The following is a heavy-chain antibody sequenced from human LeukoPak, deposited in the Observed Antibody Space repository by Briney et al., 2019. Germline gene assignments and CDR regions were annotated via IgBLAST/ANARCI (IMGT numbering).Heavy chain of an antibody. J-gene: IGHJ5*02. CDR3: ARDLDSSSWYILWFDP. Sequence: GRSLRLSCAASGFIFSNYAMHRGRQAPGKGLEWVAVISYDGSNKYYADSVKGRFTISRDNSKNTLFLQMNSLRTEDTAVYYCARDLDSSSWYILWFDPWGQGTLVTVSS. D-gene: IGHD6-13*01. V-gene: IGHV3-30-3*01. CDR1: GFIFSNYA. CDR2: ISYDGSNK.